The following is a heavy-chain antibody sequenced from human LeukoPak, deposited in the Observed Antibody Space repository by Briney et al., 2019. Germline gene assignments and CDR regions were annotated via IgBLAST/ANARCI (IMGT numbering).Heavy chain of an antibody. CDR3: ARGIVVVPAAMLGYYYYYGKDV. J-gene: IGHJ6*02. Sequence: ASVKVSCKASGYTFTGYYMHWVRQAPGQGLEWMGWINPNSGGTNYAQKFQGWVTMTRDTSISTAYMELSRLRSDDTAVYYCARGIVVVPAAMLGYYYYYGKDVWGQGTTVTVSS. CDR1: GYTFTGYY. D-gene: IGHD2-2*01. CDR2: INPNSGGT. V-gene: IGHV1-2*04.